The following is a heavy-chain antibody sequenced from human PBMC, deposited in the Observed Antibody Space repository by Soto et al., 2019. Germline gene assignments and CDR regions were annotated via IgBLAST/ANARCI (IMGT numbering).Heavy chain of an antibody. Sequence: GGSLRLSCTASGFTFSSYSMNWVRQAPGKGQEWVSSISSSSSCIYYADSVKGRFTISRDNSKNTLYLKMNSLRAEDMAVYYCAKVNVVRDFITMVRATRDRSGYYFDYWGQGTLVTVSS. CDR3: AKVNVVRDFITMVRATRDRSGYYFDY. D-gene: IGHD3-10*01. V-gene: IGHV3-21*04. CDR2: ISSSSSCI. J-gene: IGHJ4*02. CDR1: GFTFSSYS.